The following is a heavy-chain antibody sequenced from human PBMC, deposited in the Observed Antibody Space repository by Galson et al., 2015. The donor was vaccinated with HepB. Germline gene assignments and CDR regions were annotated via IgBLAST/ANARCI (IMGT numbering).Heavy chain of an antibody. D-gene: IGHD1-26*01. V-gene: IGHV3-53*01. J-gene: IGHJ6*02. CDR2: IYSGGSI. CDR3: ARFTSGSYGYDGMDV. Sequence: SLRLSCAASGFTVSSNYMSWVRQAPGKGLEWVSVIYSGGSIYYADSVKGRFTISRDNSKNTLYLQMNSLRAEDTAVYYCARFTSGSYGYDGMDVWGQGTTVTVS. CDR1: GFTVSSNY.